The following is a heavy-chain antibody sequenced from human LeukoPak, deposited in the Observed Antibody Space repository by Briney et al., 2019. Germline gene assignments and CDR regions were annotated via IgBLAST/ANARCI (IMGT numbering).Heavy chain of an antibody. CDR3: ARSRWLQLDFDY. Sequence: GGSLRLSCAASGFTFSSYEMNWVRQAPGKGLEWVSYISSSGSTIYYADSVKGRFTISRDNAKNSLYLQMNSLRAEDTAVYYCARSRWLQLDFDYWGQGTLVTVSA. D-gene: IGHD5-24*01. V-gene: IGHV3-48*03. CDR1: GFTFSSYE. J-gene: IGHJ4*02. CDR2: ISSSGSTI.